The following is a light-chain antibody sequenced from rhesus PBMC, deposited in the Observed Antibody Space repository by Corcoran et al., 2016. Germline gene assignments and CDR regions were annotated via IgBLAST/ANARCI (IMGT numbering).Light chain of an antibody. CDR3: QHGDGTPRT. Sequence: DIQMTQSPSSLSASVGDRVTITCRASENVNNYLNWYQQKPGKAPKLLVYKASTLQSGVPSRFSGSGCGTDYTFTISRLQPDDVATYYGQHGDGTPRTFGQGTKVEIK. J-gene: IGKJ1*01. CDR2: KAS. V-gene: IGKV1-74*01. CDR1: ENVNNY.